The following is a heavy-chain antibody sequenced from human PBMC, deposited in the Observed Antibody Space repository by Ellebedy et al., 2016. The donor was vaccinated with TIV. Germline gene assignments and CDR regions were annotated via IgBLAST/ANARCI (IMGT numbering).Heavy chain of an antibody. CDR1: GGTFSTDA. V-gene: IGHV1-69*06. D-gene: IGHD6-19*01. CDR3: AREPWDSSLSMDV. Sequence: AASVKVSCKASGGTFSTDAISWVRQAPGQGLEWMGGIIPLFGRPKYAQKFQGRVTISADTSTSTAYMELSSLRSEDTAGYYCAREPWDSSLSMDVWGPGTTVTVSS. J-gene: IGHJ6*02. CDR2: IIPLFGRP.